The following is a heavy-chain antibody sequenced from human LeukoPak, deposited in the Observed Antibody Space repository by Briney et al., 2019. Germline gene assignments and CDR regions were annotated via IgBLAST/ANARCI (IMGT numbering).Heavy chain of an antibody. V-gene: IGHV4-31*03. Sequence: PSETLSLTCTVSGGSISSGGYYWSWIRQHPGKGLEWIGYIYYSGSTYYNPSLKSRVTILVDTSKNQFSLKLSSVTAADTAVYYCARRYGSGFDYWGQGTLVTVSS. CDR3: ARRYGSGFDY. D-gene: IGHD3-10*01. CDR2: IYYSGST. J-gene: IGHJ4*02. CDR1: GGSISSGGYY.